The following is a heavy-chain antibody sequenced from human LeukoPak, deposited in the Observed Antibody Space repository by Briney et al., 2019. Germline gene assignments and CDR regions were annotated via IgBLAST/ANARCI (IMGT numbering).Heavy chain of an antibody. J-gene: IGHJ1*01. V-gene: IGHV3-7*03. CDR3: VGGLIAASGN. Sequence: GGSLRLSCAASGFTFSNYWMHWVRQAPGKGLEWVANIKQNGSEKNYVDAVKGRFTISRDNLKNSVYLQMNSLRVEDTAMYYCVGGLIAASGNWGQGTLVTVSS. CDR2: IKQNGSEK. D-gene: IGHD2-15*01. CDR1: GFTFSNYW.